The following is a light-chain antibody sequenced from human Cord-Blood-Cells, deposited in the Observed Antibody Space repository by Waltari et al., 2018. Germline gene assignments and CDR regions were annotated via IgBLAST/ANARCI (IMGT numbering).Light chain of an antibody. V-gene: IGLV1-47*01. CDR1: SSNIGSNY. J-gene: IGLJ1*01. Sequence: QSVLTQPPSASGTPGQRVTISCSGSSSNIGSNYVYWYQQLPGTAPKLRIYRNSQRPSGVPDRCSGSKSGTSASLAISGLRSEDEADYYCAAWDDSLSGYVFGTGTKVTVL. CDR2: RNS. CDR3: AAWDDSLSGYV.